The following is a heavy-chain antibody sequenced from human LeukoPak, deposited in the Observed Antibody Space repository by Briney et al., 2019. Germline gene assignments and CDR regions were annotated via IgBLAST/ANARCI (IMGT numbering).Heavy chain of an antibody. CDR2: IYYSGST. CDR1: GGSISSSSYY. Sequence: SETLSLTCTVSGGSISSSSYYWGWLRQPPGKGLESIGSIYYSGSTYYNPSLKSRVTISVDTSKNQFSLKVSSVTAADTAVYYCARLGGNQVLYYFDYWGQGTLVTVSS. V-gene: IGHV4-39*01. J-gene: IGHJ4*02. D-gene: IGHD1-14*01. CDR3: ARLGGNQVLYYFDY.